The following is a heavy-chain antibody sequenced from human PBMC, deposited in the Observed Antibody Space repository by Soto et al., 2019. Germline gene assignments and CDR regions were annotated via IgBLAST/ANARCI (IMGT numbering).Heavy chain of an antibody. Sequence: GGSLRLACAASGFTFSSYGMHWVRQAPGKGLEWVAVISYDGSNKYYADSVKGRFTISRDNSKNTLYLQMNSLRAEDTAVYYCAKDLGSGDSSGWGNNDAFDIWGQGTMVTVSS. D-gene: IGHD6-19*01. J-gene: IGHJ3*02. CDR1: GFTFSSYG. V-gene: IGHV3-30*18. CDR3: AKDLGSGDSSGWGNNDAFDI. CDR2: ISYDGSNK.